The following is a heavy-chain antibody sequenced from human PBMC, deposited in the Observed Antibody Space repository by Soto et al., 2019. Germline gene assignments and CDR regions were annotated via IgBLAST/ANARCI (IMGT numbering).Heavy chain of an antibody. V-gene: IGHV1-69*01. Sequence: QVQLVQSGAELRKPGSSVRVSCTSSGGTFSTYAINWVRQAPGQGLEWMGGIIPLSGTTNYAQKFQGRVTITADESTTTAFMDLSSLRSDDTAVYFCARDSQAQNVLRFLRSFAYWGQGTLVTVSS. CDR3: ARDSQAQNVLRFLRSFAY. CDR2: IIPLSGTT. D-gene: IGHD3-3*01. J-gene: IGHJ4*02. CDR1: GGTFSTYA.